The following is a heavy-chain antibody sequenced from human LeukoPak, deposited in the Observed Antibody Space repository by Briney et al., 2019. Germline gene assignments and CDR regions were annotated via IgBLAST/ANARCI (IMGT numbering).Heavy chain of an antibody. CDR1: GFTFSSYA. J-gene: IGHJ4*02. Sequence: GGSLRLSCAASGFTFSSYAMTWVRQAPGKGLEWVSTLSGSGGTTYYADSVKGRFTISRDNSKNTLYLQMNSLGAEDTAVYYCAKEDYYFDTSGYYGAADYWGQGTLVTVSS. CDR2: LSGSGGTT. CDR3: AKEDYYFDTSGYYGAADY. D-gene: IGHD3-22*01. V-gene: IGHV3-23*01.